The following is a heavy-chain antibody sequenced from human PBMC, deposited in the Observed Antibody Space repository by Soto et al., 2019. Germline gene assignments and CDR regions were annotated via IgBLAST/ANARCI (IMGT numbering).Heavy chain of an antibody. J-gene: IGHJ4*02. V-gene: IGHV1-69*13. CDR1: GGTFSSYA. Sequence: SVKVSCKASGGTFSSYAISWVRQAPGQGLEWMGGIIPIFGTANYAQKFQGRVTITADESTSTAYMELSSLRSEDTAVYYCARDGSGSYRGKYFDYWGQGTLVTVS. CDR3: ARDGSGSYRGKYFDY. CDR2: IIPIFGTA. D-gene: IGHD3-10*01.